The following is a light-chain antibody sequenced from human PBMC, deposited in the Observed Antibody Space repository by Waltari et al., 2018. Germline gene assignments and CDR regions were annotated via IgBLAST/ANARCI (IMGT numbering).Light chain of an antibody. CDR3: QSADSSGNYRV. Sequence: SYELTQPPSVSVSPGQTARITCSGDALPKHYCYWYQQKPGRAPVLLIYKDTERPSGIPERFSGSSSGKTVMLTINGVQAEDEDEYYCQSADSSGNYRVFGGGTKLTVL. CDR2: KDT. J-gene: IGLJ3*02. CDR1: ALPKHY. V-gene: IGLV3-25*03.